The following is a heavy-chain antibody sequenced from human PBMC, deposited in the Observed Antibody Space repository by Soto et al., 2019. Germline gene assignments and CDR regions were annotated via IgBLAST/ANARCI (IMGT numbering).Heavy chain of an antibody. Sequence: EVQLLESGGGLVQPGGSLRLSCAASGFTFSSYAMSWVRQAPGKGLEWVSAISGSGGSTYYADSVKGRFTISRDNSKNTLYLQMNSLRAEDTAVYSCAKDGHIVVVVAANPLDYWGQGTLVTVSS. CDR2: ISGSGGST. CDR1: GFTFSSYA. D-gene: IGHD2-15*01. V-gene: IGHV3-23*01. CDR3: AKDGHIVVVVAANPLDY. J-gene: IGHJ4*02.